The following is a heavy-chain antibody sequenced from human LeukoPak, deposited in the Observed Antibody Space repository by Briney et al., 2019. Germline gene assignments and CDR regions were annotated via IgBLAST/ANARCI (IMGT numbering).Heavy chain of an antibody. Sequence: ASVKVSCKVSGYTLTGLSMHWVRQAPGKGLEWMGGFDPEDGETIYPQKFQGRGTMTEDTSTDTAYMELSSLRSEDTAVYYCATGVSYYDILTGYRDYWGQGTLVTVSS. D-gene: IGHD3-9*01. CDR1: GYTLTGLS. J-gene: IGHJ4*02. V-gene: IGHV1-24*01. CDR2: FDPEDGET. CDR3: ATGVSYYDILTGYRDY.